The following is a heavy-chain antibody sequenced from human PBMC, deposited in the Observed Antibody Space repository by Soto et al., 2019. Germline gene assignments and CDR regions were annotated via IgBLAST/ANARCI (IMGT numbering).Heavy chain of an antibody. CDR2: IYYSGST. D-gene: IGHD2-2*01. J-gene: IGHJ6*03. CDR3: ARHGIVPAGPGSPYYYYYYMDV. Sequence: QVQLQESGPGLVKPSETLSLTCTVSGGSISSYYWSWIRQPPGKGLEWIGYIYYSGSTNYNPSLKSRVTISVDTSKNQFSLKLSSVTAADTAVYYCARHGIVPAGPGSPYYYYYYMDVWGKGTTVTVSS. V-gene: IGHV4-59*08. CDR1: GGSISSYY.